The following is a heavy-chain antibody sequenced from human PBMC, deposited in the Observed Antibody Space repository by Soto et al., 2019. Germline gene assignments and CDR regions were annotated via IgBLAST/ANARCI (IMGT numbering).Heavy chain of an antibody. V-gene: IGHV4-59*01. CDR2: IYYSGST. Sequence: QVQLQESGPGLVKPSETLSLTCTVSGGSISSYYWSWIRQPPGKGLEWIGYIYYSGSTNYNPSLKSRVTISVDTSKNQVSLKLSSVTAADTAVYYCARALILTGYYIHDAFDIWGQGTMVTVSS. CDR1: GGSISSYY. CDR3: ARALILTGYYIHDAFDI. J-gene: IGHJ3*02. D-gene: IGHD3-9*01.